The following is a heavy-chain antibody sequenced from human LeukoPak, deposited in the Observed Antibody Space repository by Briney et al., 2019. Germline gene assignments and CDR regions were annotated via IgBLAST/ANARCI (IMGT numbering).Heavy chain of an antibody. CDR2: IRFDGSNK. V-gene: IGHV3-30*02. Sequence: GGSLRLSCAASGFTFSSYGMQWVRQAPGKGLEWVAFIRFDGSNKYYADSVKGRFTISRDNSKNTLYLQMNSLRAEDTAVYYCARVDGSGHYYYYYYMDVWGKGTTVTVSS. CDR1: GFTFSSYG. CDR3: ARVDGSGHYYYYYYMDV. J-gene: IGHJ6*03. D-gene: IGHD3-10*01.